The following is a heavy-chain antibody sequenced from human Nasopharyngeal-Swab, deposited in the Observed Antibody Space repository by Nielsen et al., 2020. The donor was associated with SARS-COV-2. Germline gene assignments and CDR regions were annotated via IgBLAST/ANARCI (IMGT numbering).Heavy chain of an antibody. CDR2: ISGSGGST. CDR3: AKALSANNWNYYYYGMDV. D-gene: IGHD1-20*01. V-gene: IGHV3-23*01. CDR1: GGTFSSYA. J-gene: IGHJ6*02. Sequence: SCKASGGTFSSYAMSWVRQAPGKGLEWVSAISGSGGSTYYADSVKGRFTISRDNSKNTLYLQMNSLRAEDTAVYYCAKALSANNWNYYYYGMDVWGQGTTVTVSS.